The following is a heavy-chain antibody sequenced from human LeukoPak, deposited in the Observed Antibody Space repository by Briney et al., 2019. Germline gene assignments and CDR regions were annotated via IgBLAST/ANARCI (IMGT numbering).Heavy chain of an antibody. CDR1: GYTLIGYY. CDR2: INPNSGGT. D-gene: IGHD3-22*01. J-gene: IGHJ3*02. Sequence: ASVKVSCKASGYTLIGYYMHWVRHAPGQGLEWMGWINPNSGGTNYAQNFQGRVTMTRDTSISTAYMELSRLRSDDTAVYYCARGDSSGYYYAFDIWGQGTMVTVSS. CDR3: ARGDSSGYYYAFDI. V-gene: IGHV1-2*02.